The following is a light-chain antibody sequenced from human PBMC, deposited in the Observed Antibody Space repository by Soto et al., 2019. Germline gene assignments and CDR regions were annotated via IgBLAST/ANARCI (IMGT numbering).Light chain of an antibody. CDR1: QSVSSSF. Sequence: EIVLTQSPGTLSLSPGERATLSCRASQSVSSSFLAWYQQKPGQAPRLLIYGASSRATGIPDRFSGSGSGTDSTLTIRRLEPEDFAVYSCQQYGSSPRTFGPGTTVDI. CDR2: GAS. J-gene: IGKJ3*01. V-gene: IGKV3-20*01. CDR3: QQYGSSPRT.